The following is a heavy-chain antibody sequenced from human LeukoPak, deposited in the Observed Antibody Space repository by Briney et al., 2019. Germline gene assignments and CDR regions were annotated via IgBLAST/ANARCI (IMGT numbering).Heavy chain of an antibody. CDR1: GFTFSSYG. V-gene: IGHV3-30*18. Sequence: GESLRLSCAASGFTFSSYGMHWVRQAPGKGLEWVAVISYDGSNKYYADSVKGRFTISRDNSKNMLHLQMNSLRAEDTAVYYCAKDGAAISYDYWGQGILVTVSS. CDR2: ISYDGSNK. J-gene: IGHJ4*02. D-gene: IGHD5-18*01. CDR3: AKDGAAISYDY.